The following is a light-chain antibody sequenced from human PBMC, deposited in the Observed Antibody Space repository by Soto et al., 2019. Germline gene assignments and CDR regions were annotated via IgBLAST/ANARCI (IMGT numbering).Light chain of an antibody. Sequence: EVVLTQSPGTLSLSPGERVTLSCRASQSVASSYLAWYQQKPGRAPRLLFYSASSRSTGIPDRFSGSGSGTDFNLTISRLEPEDFAVYYCHHFGSLPESFGQGTNV. CDR1: QSVASSY. V-gene: IGKV3-20*01. CDR2: SAS. CDR3: HHFGSLPES. J-gene: IGKJ1*01.